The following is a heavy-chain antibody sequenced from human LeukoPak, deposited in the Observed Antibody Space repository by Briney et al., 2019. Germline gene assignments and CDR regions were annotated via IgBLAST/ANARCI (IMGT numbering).Heavy chain of an antibody. CDR3: ASTNVYYYGSGTDY. D-gene: IGHD3-10*01. CDR1: GFTFSSYS. CDR2: ISSSSSYI. V-gene: IGHV3-21*01. J-gene: IGHJ4*02. Sequence: PGGSLRLSCAASGFTFSSYSMNWVRQAPGKGLEWVSSISSSSSYIYYADSVKGRFTISRDNAKNSVDLQMNSLRAEDTAVYYCASTNVYYYGSGTDYWGQGILATVSS.